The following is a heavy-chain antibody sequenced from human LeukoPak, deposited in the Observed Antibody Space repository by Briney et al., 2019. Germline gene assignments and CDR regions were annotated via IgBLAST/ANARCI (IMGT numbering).Heavy chain of an antibody. V-gene: IGHV1-3*01. CDR3: ARSRWFGEFLFDY. J-gene: IGHJ4*02. D-gene: IGHD3-10*01. CDR2: IKAGNGNT. CDR1: GYTFTSYA. Sequence: GASVKVSRKASGYTFTSYAMHWVRQAPGQRLEWMGWIKAGNGNTKYSQKIQGRVTITRDTSASTAYMELSSLRSEDTAVYYCARSRWFGEFLFDYWGQGTLVTVSS.